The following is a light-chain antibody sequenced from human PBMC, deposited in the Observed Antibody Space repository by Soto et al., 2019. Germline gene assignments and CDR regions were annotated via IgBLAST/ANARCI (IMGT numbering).Light chain of an antibody. Sequence: DMQMTQSPSSLSASVGDRVTITCQASQDISKYLNWYQQRPGKAPKLLIYDASNLKTGVPSRFSGSGSGTDFILTLSSLQPEDIATYYCQQHDAPPLTFGPGTKVEI. V-gene: IGKV1-33*01. CDR2: DAS. J-gene: IGKJ3*01. CDR3: QQHDAPPLT. CDR1: QDISKY.